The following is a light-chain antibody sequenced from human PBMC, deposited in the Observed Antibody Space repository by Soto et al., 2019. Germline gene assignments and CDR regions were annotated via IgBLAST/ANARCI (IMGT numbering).Light chain of an antibody. V-gene: IGKV1-17*01. CDR2: AAS. J-gene: IGKJ4*01. Sequence: DIQMTRSPSSLSACVGDRVTITGRASQGIRNDLGWYQKKPGKAPKRLIYAASSLQRGVPSRFSGSGSGTDCTLTISSLQAEDLATYYCQQTRSYPSTLGGGTKVDIK. CDR3: QQTRSYPST. CDR1: QGIRND.